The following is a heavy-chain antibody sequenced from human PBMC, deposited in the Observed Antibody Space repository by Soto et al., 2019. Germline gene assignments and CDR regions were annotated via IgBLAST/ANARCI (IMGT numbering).Heavy chain of an antibody. CDR3: AIQDSSGYQPSDY. V-gene: IGHV3-21*01. D-gene: IGHD3-22*01. J-gene: IGHJ4*02. CDR1: GFTFSSYS. CDR2: ISSSSSYI. Sequence: GGSLRLSCAASGFTFSSYSMNWVRQAPGKGLEWVSSISSSSSYIYYADSVKGRFTISRDNAKNSLYLQMNSLRAEDTAVYYCAIQDSSGYQPSDYWGQGTLVTVSS.